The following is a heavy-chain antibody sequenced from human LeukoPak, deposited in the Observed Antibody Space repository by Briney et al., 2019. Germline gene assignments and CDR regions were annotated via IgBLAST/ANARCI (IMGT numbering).Heavy chain of an antibody. CDR3: ARSPLYCSGGSCYYFDY. V-gene: IGHV1-18*01. CDR1: GYTFTSYG. CDR2: ISAYNGNT. D-gene: IGHD2-15*01. Sequence: ASVKVSCKASGYTFTSYGISWVRQAPGQGLEWMGWISAYNGNTSYAQKLQGRVTMTTDTSTSTAYMELRSLRSDDTAVYYCARSPLYCSGGSCYYFDYWGQGTLVTVSS. J-gene: IGHJ4*02.